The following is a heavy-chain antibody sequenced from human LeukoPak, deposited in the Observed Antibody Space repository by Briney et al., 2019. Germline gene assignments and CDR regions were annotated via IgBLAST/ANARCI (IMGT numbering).Heavy chain of an antibody. V-gene: IGHV1-2*02. CDR2: INPNSGGT. CDR3: ARVLAAAGTSYY. J-gene: IGHJ4*02. CDR1: GYTFSGYY. Sequence: ASVKVSCKASGYTFSGYYMHWVRQAPGQGLEWMGWINPNSGGTNYAQKFQGRVTMTRDTSISTAYMELSRLRSDDTAVYYCARVLAAAGTSYYWGQGPLVTVSS. D-gene: IGHD6-13*01.